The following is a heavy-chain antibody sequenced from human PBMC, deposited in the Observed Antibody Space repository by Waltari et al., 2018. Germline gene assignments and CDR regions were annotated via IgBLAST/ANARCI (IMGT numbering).Heavy chain of an antibody. CDR2: INPNSGGT. J-gene: IGHJ4*02. CDR1: GYTFTGYY. Sequence: QVQLVQSGAEVKKPGASVKVSCRASGYTFTGYYIRWVRQAPGQGLEWMGSINPNSGGTNFAQKFQGRVTMTSGTSISTAFMELSSLRSDDTAVYYCARSDSSGFIFDYWGRGSLVTVSS. V-gene: IGHV1-2*02. D-gene: IGHD3-22*01. CDR3: ARSDSSGFIFDY.